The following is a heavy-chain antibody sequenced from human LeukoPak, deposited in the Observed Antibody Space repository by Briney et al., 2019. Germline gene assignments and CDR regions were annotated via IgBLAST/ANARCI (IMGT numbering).Heavy chain of an antibody. Sequence: GGSLRLSCAASGFTFSSYAMHWVRQAPGKGLEWVAVISYDGSNKYYADSVKGRFTISRDNSKNTLYLQMNSLRADDTAVYYCARESGVLQFDYWGQGTLVTVSS. CDR2: ISYDGSNK. D-gene: IGHD2-8*01. J-gene: IGHJ4*02. V-gene: IGHV3-30*04. CDR3: ARESGVLQFDY. CDR1: GFTFSSYA.